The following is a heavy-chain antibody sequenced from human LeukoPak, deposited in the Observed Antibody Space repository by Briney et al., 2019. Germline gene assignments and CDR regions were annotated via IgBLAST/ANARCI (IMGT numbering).Heavy chain of an antibody. D-gene: IGHD4-17*01. Sequence: ASVKVSCKASGYTFTSYGISWVRQAPGQELEWMGWISAYNGNTNYAQKLQGRVTMTTDTSTSTAYMELRSLRSDDTAVYYCAGVENDYGDSDYFDYWGQGTLVTVSS. J-gene: IGHJ4*02. V-gene: IGHV1-18*01. CDR1: GYTFTSYG. CDR2: ISAYNGNT. CDR3: AGVENDYGDSDYFDY.